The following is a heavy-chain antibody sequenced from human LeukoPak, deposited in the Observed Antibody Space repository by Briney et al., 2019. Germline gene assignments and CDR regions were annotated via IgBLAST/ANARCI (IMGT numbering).Heavy chain of an antibody. CDR2: MNPNSGHT. D-gene: IGHD3-22*01. CDR1: GYTFTGYY. J-gene: IGHJ3*02. CDR3: AMYYYDTSGPYVGAFDI. Sequence: ASVKVSCKASGYTFTGYYTHWVRQAPGQGLEWLGWMNPNSGHTGFAQKFQGRVSMTRDTSISTAYMELSSLRSEDTAMYYCAMYYYDTSGPYVGAFDIWGQGTMVTVSS. V-gene: IGHV1-8*02.